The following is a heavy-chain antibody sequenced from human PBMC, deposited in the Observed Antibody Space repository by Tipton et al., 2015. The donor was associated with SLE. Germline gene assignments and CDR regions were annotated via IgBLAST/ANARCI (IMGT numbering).Heavy chain of an antibody. Sequence: SLRLSCAASGFTFSSYAMSWVRQTPGKGLEWVSAISGSGGSTYYTDSVMGRFTISRDNAKNTLYLQMNSLRAEDTAVYYCARDRADYDDSSGYGLWGQGTLVTVSS. V-gene: IGHV3-23*01. CDR1: GFTFSSYA. J-gene: IGHJ4*02. CDR3: ARDRADYDDSSGYGL. CDR2: ISGSGGST. D-gene: IGHD3-22*01.